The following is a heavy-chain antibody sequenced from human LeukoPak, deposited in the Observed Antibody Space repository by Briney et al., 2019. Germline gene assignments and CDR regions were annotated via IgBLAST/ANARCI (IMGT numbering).Heavy chain of an antibody. CDR3: ANDGGYSYGRPFDY. D-gene: IGHD5-18*01. Sequence: GGSLRLSRAASGFTFSSYAMSWVRQAPGKGLEWVSAISGSGGSTYYADSVKGRFTISRDNSKNTLYLQMNSLRAEDTAVYYCANDGGYSYGRPFDYWGQGTLVTVSS. J-gene: IGHJ4*02. CDR1: GFTFSSYA. CDR2: ISGSGGST. V-gene: IGHV3-23*01.